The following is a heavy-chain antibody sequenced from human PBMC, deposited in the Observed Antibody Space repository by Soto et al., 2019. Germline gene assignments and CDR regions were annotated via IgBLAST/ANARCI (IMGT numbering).Heavy chain of an antibody. CDR2: ISWNSGDI. Sequence: EVQLVESGGGLVEPGRSLKLSCAASGFTFDDYAMHWVRQAPGKGLEWVSGISWNSGDIAYADSVKGRFTISRDNAKNSLYLQLNSLRTEDTAFYNCAKIYCDRTDTSSCYSYFDSWGQGALVIVSS. D-gene: IGHD2-2*01. CDR3: AKIYCDRTDTSSCYSYFDS. CDR1: GFTFDDYA. J-gene: IGHJ4*02. V-gene: IGHV3-9*01.